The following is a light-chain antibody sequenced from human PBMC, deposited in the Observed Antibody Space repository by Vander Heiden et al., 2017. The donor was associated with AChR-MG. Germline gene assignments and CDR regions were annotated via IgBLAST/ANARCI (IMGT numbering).Light chain of an antibody. CDR1: SGHSHFV. CDR3: QTWGPGIRV. V-gene: IGLV4-69*01. J-gene: IGLJ3*02. CDR2: IKSDGSH. Sequence: QLVLPPPPSASASLGASVRLTCTLRSGHSHFVIAWHQPQPEKGPRYLMQIKSDGSHSKGDWVPDRFSGSTSGAERYLTIASLQSEDEADYYCQTWGPGIRVFGGGTKLTVL.